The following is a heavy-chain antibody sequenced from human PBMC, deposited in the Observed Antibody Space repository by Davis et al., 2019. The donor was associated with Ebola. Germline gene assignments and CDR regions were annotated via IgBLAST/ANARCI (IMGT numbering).Heavy chain of an antibody. CDR1: GYTFTSYY. CDR2: INPSGGST. V-gene: IGHV1-46*01. D-gene: IGHD6-6*01. CDR3: ASGPGELVEPYYYYYGMDV. J-gene: IGHJ6*02. Sequence: ASVKVSCKASGYTFTSYYMHWVRQAPGQGLEWMGIINPSGGSTSYAQKFQGRVTMTRDTSTSTVYMELSSLRSEDTAVYYCASGPGELVEPYYYYYGMDVWGQGTTVTVSS.